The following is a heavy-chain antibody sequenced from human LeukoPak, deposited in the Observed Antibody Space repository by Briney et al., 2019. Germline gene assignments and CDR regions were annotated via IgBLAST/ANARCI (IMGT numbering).Heavy chain of an antibody. V-gene: IGHV3-53*01. CDR2: IYSGGRT. Sequence: PGGSLRLSCAASGFTVSSNYMSWVRQAPGKGLEWVSIIYSGGRTYYADSVKGRFTISRDNSRNTVYLQMNSLRAEDTAVYYCARGDTTMVDFDYWGQGTLVTVSS. CDR3: ARGDTTMVDFDY. D-gene: IGHD5-18*01. CDR1: GFTVSSNY. J-gene: IGHJ4*02.